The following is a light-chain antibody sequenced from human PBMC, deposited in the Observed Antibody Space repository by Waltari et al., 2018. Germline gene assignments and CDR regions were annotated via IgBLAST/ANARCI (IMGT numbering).Light chain of an antibody. V-gene: IGKV3-11*01. CDR2: DTA. Sequence: DIVLPHSPATLSLSPGARATLSCRASHSIHNYLACYHQKPGQAPRLHSYDTANRGTGISARFSGSGCGTDFTLTISGLEPEEFAVYYCQQRRNWPLTVGGGTKVGMK. J-gene: IGKJ4*01. CDR1: HSIHNY. CDR3: QQRRNWPLT.